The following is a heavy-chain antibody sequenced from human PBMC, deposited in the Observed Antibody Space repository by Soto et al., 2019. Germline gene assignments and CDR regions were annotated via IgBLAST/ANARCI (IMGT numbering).Heavy chain of an antibody. CDR1: GGSFSGYY. D-gene: IGHD2-21*02. V-gene: IGHV4-34*01. CDR3: AIGRHIVVVTARNDY. Sequence: QVQLQQCGAGLLKPSETLSLTCAVYGGSFSGYYGSWIRQPTGKGLEWIGEINHSGSTNYYPSLKSRVTISVDTSKNQFSLKLSSVTAADTAVYYCAIGRHIVVVTARNDYWGQGTLVTVSS. CDR2: INHSGST. J-gene: IGHJ4*02.